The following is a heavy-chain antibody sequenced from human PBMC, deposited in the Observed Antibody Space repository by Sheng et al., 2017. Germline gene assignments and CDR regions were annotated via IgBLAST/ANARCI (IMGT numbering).Heavy chain of an antibody. D-gene: IGHD3-22*01. CDR1: GFTFSSYW. V-gene: IGHV3-7*01. Sequence: EVQLVESGGGLVQPGGSLRLSCAASGFTFSSYWMSWVRQAPGKGLEWVANIKQDGSEKYYVDSVKGRFTISRDNAKNSLYLQMNSLRAEDTAVYYCARDWNYYDSSGYPAGYFQHWGQGTLVTVSS. CDR2: IKQDGSEK. CDR3: ARDWNYYDSSGYPAGYFQH. J-gene: IGHJ1*01.